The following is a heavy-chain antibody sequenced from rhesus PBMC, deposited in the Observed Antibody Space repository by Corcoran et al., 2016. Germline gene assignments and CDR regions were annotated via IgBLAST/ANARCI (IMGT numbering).Heavy chain of an antibody. Sequence: QVTLKESGPALVKPTQTLTLTCTFSGFSLTTSGMGVGWIRQPPGKALDGLALIYLEYDKRYSTSLKRRLTISKDTSKNQVGLTMTNMDPVDTATYYCARARRWLAVNYFDYWGQGVLVTVSS. CDR2: IYLEYDK. D-gene: IGHD6-37*01. J-gene: IGHJ4*01. CDR1: GFSLTTSGMG. CDR3: ARARRWLAVNYFDY. V-gene: IGHV2-174*01.